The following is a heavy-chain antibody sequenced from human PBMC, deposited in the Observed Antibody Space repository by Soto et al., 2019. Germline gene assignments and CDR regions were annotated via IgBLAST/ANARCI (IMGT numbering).Heavy chain of an antibody. V-gene: IGHV5-51*01. D-gene: IGHD1-1*01. CDR3: ARVDWNDGYYYHGMDV. CDR1: GYSFSSYW. CDR2: VYPGDSDT. J-gene: IGHJ6*02. Sequence: GESLKISCRGSGYSFSSYWIGWVRQKPGKGLEWMGIVYPGDSDTRYSPSFQGQVIISADKSIRTAYLQWSSLKASDTAIYYCARVDWNDGYYYHGMDVWGQGTTVTVSS.